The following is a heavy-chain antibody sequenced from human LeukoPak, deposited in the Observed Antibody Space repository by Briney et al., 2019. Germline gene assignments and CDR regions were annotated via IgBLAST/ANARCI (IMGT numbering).Heavy chain of an antibody. CDR1: GFTFSDYY. CDR2: ISSSGSTI. CDR3: ARDYTYYYDSSGYLSY. Sequence: GGSLRLSCAASGFTFSDYYMSWIRQAPGKGLEWVSYISSSGSTIYYADSVKGRFTIFRDNAKNSLYLQMNSLRAEDTAVYYCARDYTYYYDSSGYLSYWGQGTLVTVSS. D-gene: IGHD3-22*01. J-gene: IGHJ4*02. V-gene: IGHV3-11*01.